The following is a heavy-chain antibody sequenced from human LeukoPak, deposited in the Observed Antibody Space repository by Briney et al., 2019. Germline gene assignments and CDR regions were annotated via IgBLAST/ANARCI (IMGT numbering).Heavy chain of an antibody. CDR2: INPTSGGT. Sequence: ASVTVSCKASGYTFTGYYMHWVRQAPGQGLEWMGWINPTSGGTNYAQKFQGRVTMTRDTSISTAYMELSRLRSDDTAVYYCARGGLRSRGYKGTFDYWGQGTLVTVSS. V-gene: IGHV1-2*02. CDR3: ARGGLRSRGYKGTFDY. CDR1: GYTFTGYY. J-gene: IGHJ4*02. D-gene: IGHD3-22*01.